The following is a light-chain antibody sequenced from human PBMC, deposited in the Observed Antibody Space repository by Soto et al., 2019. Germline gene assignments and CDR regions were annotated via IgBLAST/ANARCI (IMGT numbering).Light chain of an antibody. J-gene: IGKJ1*01. CDR3: LKHNSYPRT. CDR1: QGISSY. CDR2: AAS. Sequence: AIRMTQSPSSFSASTGDRVTITCRASQGISSYLAWYQQKPGKAPKRLIYAASSLQSGVPSRFSGSGSGTDSTLTISSLHPEDFATYYCLKHNSYPRTLGQGTKVDIK. V-gene: IGKV1-8*01.